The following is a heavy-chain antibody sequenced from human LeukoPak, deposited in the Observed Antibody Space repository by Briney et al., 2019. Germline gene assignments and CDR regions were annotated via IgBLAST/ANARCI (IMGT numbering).Heavy chain of an antibody. D-gene: IGHD4-17*01. CDR1: GGSISSGGYY. V-gene: IGHV4-30-4*01. CDR3: ARESYGVGFDP. Sequence: KASETLSLTCTVSGGSISSGGYYWSWIRQPPGKGLEWIGYIYYSGSTYYNPSLKSRVTISVDTSKNQFSLKLSSVTAADTAVYYCARESYGVGFDPWGQGTLVTVSS. J-gene: IGHJ5*02. CDR2: IYYSGST.